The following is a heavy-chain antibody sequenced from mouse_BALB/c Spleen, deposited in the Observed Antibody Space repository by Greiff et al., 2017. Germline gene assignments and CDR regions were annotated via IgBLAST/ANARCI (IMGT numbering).Heavy chain of an antibody. V-gene: IGHV1-82*01. J-gene: IGHJ3*02. Sequence: QVQLKQSGPELVKPGASVKISCKASGYAFSSSWMNWVKQRPGQGLEWIGRIYPGDGDTNYNGKFKGKATLTADKSSSTAYMQLSSLTSVDSAVYFCARWGDSSGWGQGTLVTVSA. CDR3: ARWGDSSG. D-gene: IGHD3-2*01. CDR2: IYPGDGDT. CDR1: GYAFSSSW.